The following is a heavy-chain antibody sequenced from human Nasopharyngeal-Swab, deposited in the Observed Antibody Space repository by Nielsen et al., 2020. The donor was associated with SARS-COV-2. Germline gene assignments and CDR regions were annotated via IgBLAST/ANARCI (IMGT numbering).Heavy chain of an antibody. Sequence: LKISCAASGFTFSDYYMSWIRQAPGKGLEWVSYISSSGSTIYYADSVKGRFTISRDNAKNSLYLQMNSLRAEDTAVYYCARDSEYSGYDPYYFDYWGQGTLVTVSS. CDR3: ARDSEYSGYDPYYFDY. CDR2: ISSSGSTI. V-gene: IGHV3-11*04. D-gene: IGHD5-12*01. CDR1: GFTFSDYY. J-gene: IGHJ4*02.